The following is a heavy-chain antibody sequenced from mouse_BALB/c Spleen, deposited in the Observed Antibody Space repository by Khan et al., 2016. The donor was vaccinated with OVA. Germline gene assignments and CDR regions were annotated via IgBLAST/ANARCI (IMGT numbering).Heavy chain of an antibody. V-gene: IGHV1-4*01. J-gene: IGHJ4*01. D-gene: IGHD2-14*01. CDR1: GYTFTSNT. CDR3: ARRTTGYTMDY. Sequence: QVQLQQSGAELARPGASVRMSCKASGYTFTSNTMHWVKQRPGQGLEWIGYINPRRGYTNYNQNFKDKATLTADKSSSTAYMQLSSLTSEDSAVYYCARRTTGYTMDYWGRGTSVTVSS. CDR2: INPRRGYT.